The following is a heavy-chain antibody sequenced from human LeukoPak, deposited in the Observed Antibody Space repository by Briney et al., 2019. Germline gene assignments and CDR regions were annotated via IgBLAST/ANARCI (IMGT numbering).Heavy chain of an antibody. CDR2: VFTDGSS. CDR3: ARDLGLSLDY. D-gene: IGHD3-16*01. Sequence: PSETLSLTCGVSGGSIRGYYWSWIRQPAGKGLEGIGRVFTDGSSNYNPSLKSRVTMSVDTSNNQFSLKLSSVTAADTAVYYCARDLGLSLDYWGQGTLVTVSS. V-gene: IGHV4-4*07. CDR1: GGSIRGYY. J-gene: IGHJ4*02.